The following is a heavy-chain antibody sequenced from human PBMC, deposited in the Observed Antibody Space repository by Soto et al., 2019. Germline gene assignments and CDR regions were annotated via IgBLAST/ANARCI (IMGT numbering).Heavy chain of an antibody. D-gene: IGHD2-15*01. J-gene: IGHJ6*03. Sequence: GGSLRLSCAASGFTFSNAWMSWVRQAPGKGLEWVGRIKSKTDGGTTDYAAPVKGRFTISRDDSKNTLYLQMNSLKTEDTAVYYCTIVLGYCSGGSCYTSPYYYYMDVWGKGTTVTVSS. CDR3: TIVLGYCSGGSCYTSPYYYYMDV. V-gene: IGHV3-15*01. CDR1: GFTFSNAW. CDR2: IKSKTDGGTT.